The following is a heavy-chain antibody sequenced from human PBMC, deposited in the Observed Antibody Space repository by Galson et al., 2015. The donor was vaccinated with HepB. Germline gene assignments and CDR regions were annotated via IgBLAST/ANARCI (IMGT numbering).Heavy chain of an antibody. CDR3: AKDYLPKYVRWGSDSDVYYFQY. J-gene: IGHJ4*02. CDR1: GFTFSNHA. V-gene: IGHV3-23*01. CDR2: ISGSGGNT. D-gene: IGHD3-10*02. Sequence: SLRLSCAASGFTFSNHAMSWVRQAPGKGLEWVATISGSGGNTYYADSVKGRFTVSRDNSLNTVDLQMDSLRVDDTAVYYCAKDYLPKYVRWGSDSDVYYFQYWGQGTLVTVSS.